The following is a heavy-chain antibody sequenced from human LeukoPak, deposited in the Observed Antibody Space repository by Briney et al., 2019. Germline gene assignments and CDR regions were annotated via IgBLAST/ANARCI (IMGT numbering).Heavy chain of an antibody. V-gene: IGHV3-48*01. J-gene: IGHJ4*02. CDR3: ARAPYTSGWYRGDNDY. CDR2: ISGSSGTR. Sequence: PGGSLRLSCAAPGFTFSSYSMNWVRQAPGKGLEWVSYISGSSGTRYYADSVKGRFTISRDNAKNSLYLQMNSLRAEDTAVYYCARAPYTSGWYRGDNDYWGQGTLVTVSS. D-gene: IGHD6-19*01. CDR1: GFTFSSYS.